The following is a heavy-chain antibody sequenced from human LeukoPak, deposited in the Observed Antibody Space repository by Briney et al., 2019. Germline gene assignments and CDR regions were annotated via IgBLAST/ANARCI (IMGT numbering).Heavy chain of an antibody. CDR1: GFTFSSYG. Sequence: GGSLRLSCAASGFTFSSYGMHWVRQAPGKGLEWVTLIQFDGSNKYYADSVKGRFTISRDNSKNTLYLQMNSLRAEDTAVYYCAKDGIAYCSSTSCYVGYWGQGTLVTVSS. CDR2: IQFDGSNK. J-gene: IGHJ4*02. CDR3: AKDGIAYCSSTSCYVGY. V-gene: IGHV3-30*02. D-gene: IGHD2-2*01.